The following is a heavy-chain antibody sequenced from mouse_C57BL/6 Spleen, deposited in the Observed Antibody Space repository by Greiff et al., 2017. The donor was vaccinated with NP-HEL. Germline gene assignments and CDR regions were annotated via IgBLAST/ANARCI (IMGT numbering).Heavy chain of an antibody. Sequence: QVQLQQSGAELVRPGASVKLSCKASGYTFTDYYINWVKQRPGPGLEWISRIYPGSGNTYYNEKFKGKATLTAEKSSSTAYMQLSSLTSEDSAVYFCARSGDGYRFAYWGQGTLVTVSA. V-gene: IGHV1-76*01. CDR1: GYTFTDYY. CDR2: IYPGSGNT. J-gene: IGHJ3*01. D-gene: IGHD2-3*01. CDR3: ARSGDGYRFAY.